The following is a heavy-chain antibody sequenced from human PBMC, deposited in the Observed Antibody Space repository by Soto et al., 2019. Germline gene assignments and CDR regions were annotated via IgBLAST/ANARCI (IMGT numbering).Heavy chain of an antibody. J-gene: IGHJ4*02. CDR1: GFTFSSYA. D-gene: IGHD1-26*01. CDR3: AKDGGSYYFIDY. CDR2: ISGSGGST. V-gene: IGHV3-23*01. Sequence: GGSLRLSCAASGFTFSSYAMSCVRQAPGKGLEWVSAISGSGGSTYYADSVKGRFTISRDNSKNTLYLQMNSLRAEDTAVYYCAKDGGSYYFIDYWGQGTLVTVSS.